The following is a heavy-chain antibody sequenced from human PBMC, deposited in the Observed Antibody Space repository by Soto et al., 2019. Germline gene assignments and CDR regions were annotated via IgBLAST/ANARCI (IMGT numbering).Heavy chain of an antibody. Sequence: GGSLRLSCAASGFTFSSYGMHWVRQAPGKGLEWVAVISYDGSNKYYADSVKGRFTISRDNSKNTLYLQMNSLRAEDTAVYYCAKDGRDSSGHYYEYFQHWGQGTLVTVSS. CDR2: ISYDGSNK. J-gene: IGHJ1*01. CDR1: GFTFSSYG. V-gene: IGHV3-30*18. CDR3: AKDGRDSSGHYYEYFQH. D-gene: IGHD3-22*01.